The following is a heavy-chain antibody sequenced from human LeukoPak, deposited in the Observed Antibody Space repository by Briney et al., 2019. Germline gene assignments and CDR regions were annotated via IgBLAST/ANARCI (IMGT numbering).Heavy chain of an antibody. CDR3: ARGYSLSFFDY. V-gene: IGHV4-59*08. CDR1: GGSISSYY. Sequence: PSETLSLTCTVSGGSISSYYWSWIRQPPGKGLEWIGYIYYSGSTNYNPSLKSRVTISVGTSKNQFSLKLSSVTAADTAVYYCARGYSLSFFDYWGQGTLVTVSS. J-gene: IGHJ4*02. D-gene: IGHD5-18*01. CDR2: IYYSGST.